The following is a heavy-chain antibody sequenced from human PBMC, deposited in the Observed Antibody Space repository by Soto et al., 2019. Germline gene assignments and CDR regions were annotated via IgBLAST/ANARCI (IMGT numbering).Heavy chain of an antibody. J-gene: IGHJ4*02. CDR2: VNLYNGET. D-gene: IGHD3-22*01. CDR3: ARAGQYYDSSGYAN. V-gene: IGHV1-18*01. Sequence: ASVKVSCKASGHSLNKYDINWVRQAPGQGLEWMGWVNLYNGETDYDQKLQDRVTMTTNTSTSTAYLELGNLRSDDTAVYYCARAGQYYDSSGYANWGQGTLVTVSS. CDR1: GHSLNKYD.